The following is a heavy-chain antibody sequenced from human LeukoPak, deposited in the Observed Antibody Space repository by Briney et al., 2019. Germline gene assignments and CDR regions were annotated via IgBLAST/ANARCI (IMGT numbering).Heavy chain of an antibody. Sequence: PSETLSLTCAVYGGSFSGYYWSWIRQPPGKGLEWIGEINHSGSTNYNPSLKSRVTISVDTSKNQFSLKLSSVTAADTAVYYCARTTTIFGVVTTFDYWGQGTLVTVSS. CDR3: ARTTTIFGVVTTFDY. CDR2: INHSGST. J-gene: IGHJ4*02. V-gene: IGHV4-34*01. CDR1: GGSFSGYY. D-gene: IGHD3-3*01.